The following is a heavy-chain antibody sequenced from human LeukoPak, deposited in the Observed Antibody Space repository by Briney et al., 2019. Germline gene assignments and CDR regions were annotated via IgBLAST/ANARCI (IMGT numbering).Heavy chain of an antibody. D-gene: IGHD3-9*01. CDR1: GFTVSSNY. CDR2: IYSDDTT. V-gene: IGHV3-53*01. J-gene: IGHJ4*02. Sequence: GGSLRLSCAASGFTVSSNYMSWVRQAPGKGLEWVSGIYSDDTTHYADSVKGRFTNSRDNSKNTVYLQTSSLRVEDTAVYFCARAPYDILTGSYFDYWGQGTLVTVSS. CDR3: ARAPYDILTGSYFDY.